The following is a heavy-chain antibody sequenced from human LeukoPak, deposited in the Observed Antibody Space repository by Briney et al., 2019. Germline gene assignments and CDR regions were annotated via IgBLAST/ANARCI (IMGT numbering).Heavy chain of an antibody. CDR2: IYYSGST. CDR1: GGSISSYY. Sequence: NPSETLSPTCTVSGGSISSYYWSWIRQPPGKGLEWIGYIYYSGSTNYNPSLKSRVTISVDTSKNQFSLKLSSVTAADTAVYYCVTSGIGGGSWFDPWGQGTLVTVSS. CDR3: VTSGIGGGSWFDP. J-gene: IGHJ5*02. V-gene: IGHV4-59*01. D-gene: IGHD6-13*01.